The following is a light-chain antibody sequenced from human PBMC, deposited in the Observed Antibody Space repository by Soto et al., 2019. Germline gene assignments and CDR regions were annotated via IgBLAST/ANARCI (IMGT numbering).Light chain of an antibody. CDR3: SSYTSSSTRV. CDR1: SSDVGGYNY. V-gene: IGLV2-14*01. J-gene: IGLJ3*02. Sequence: ALTQPASVSGSPGQSITISCTGTSSDVGGYNYVSWYQQHPGKAPKLMIYEVSNRPSGVSNRFSGSKSGNTASLTISGLQAEDEADYYCSSYTSSSTRVFGGGTQLTVL. CDR2: EVS.